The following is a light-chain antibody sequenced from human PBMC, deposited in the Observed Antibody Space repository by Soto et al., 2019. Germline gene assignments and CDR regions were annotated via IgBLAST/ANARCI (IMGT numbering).Light chain of an antibody. CDR3: TSYEVDNNYL. CDR2: EVS. J-gene: IGLJ1*01. CDR1: SSDVGGYDY. V-gene: IGLV2-8*01. Sequence: QSVLTQPPSASGSPGQPVTISCTGTSSDVGGYDYVSWYQQYPGKAPKLLIYEVSKRPSGVPDRFSGSKTGNTASLTVSGLQADDDAAYYCTSYEVDNNYLSGTRPKVTVL.